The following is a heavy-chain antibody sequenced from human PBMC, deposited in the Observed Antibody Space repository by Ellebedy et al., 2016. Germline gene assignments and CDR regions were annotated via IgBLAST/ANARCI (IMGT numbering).Heavy chain of an antibody. V-gene: IGHV1-69*13. J-gene: IGHJ5*02. D-gene: IGHD6-6*01. CDR1: GGTFSSYA. CDR3: ASSSRPGNWFDP. Sequence: SVKVSCXASGGTFSSYAISWVRQAPGQGLEWMGGIIPIFGTANYAQKFQGRVTITADESTSTAYMELSSLRSEDTAVYYCASSSRPGNWFDPWGQGTLVTVSS. CDR2: IIPIFGTA.